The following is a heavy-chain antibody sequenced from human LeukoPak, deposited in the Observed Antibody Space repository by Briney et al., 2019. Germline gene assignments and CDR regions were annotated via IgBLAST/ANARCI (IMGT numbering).Heavy chain of an antibody. V-gene: IGHV4-61*01. CDR3: ARGFASGWYSRYDP. J-gene: IGHJ5*02. CDR1: GDPVSRGSYY. D-gene: IGHD6-19*01. CDR2: VYHTGST. Sequence: SETLSLTCTVSGDPVSRGSYYWSWIRQPPGRELEWIGYVYHTGSTNYNPSLKSRVTISVDTSKNEFSLKMTSVTAADTAVYYCARGFASGWYSRYDPWGQGTLVTVSS.